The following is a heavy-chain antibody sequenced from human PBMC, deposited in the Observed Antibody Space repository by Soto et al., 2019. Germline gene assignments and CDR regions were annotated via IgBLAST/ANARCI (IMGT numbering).Heavy chain of an antibody. D-gene: IGHD1-20*01. CDR2: IERDDDDK. CDR1: GFSLTSPGMC. J-gene: IGHJ6*02. CDR3: ARSIRGPRRFNGMDV. V-gene: IGHV2-70*13. Sequence: SGPTLVNPTETLTLTCTFSGFSLTSPGMCVSWIRQSPGKALEWLALIERDDDDKYYSTSLKTRLTISKDTRKNQVVLKMANMKKADTATYYCARSIRGPRRFNGMDVWGQGTTVTVSS.